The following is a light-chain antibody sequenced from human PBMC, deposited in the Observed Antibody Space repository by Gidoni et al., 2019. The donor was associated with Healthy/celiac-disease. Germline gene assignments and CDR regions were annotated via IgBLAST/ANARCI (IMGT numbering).Light chain of an antibody. Sequence: QSALTQPRSVSGSPGQSVTISCTGTSSVVGGYNYVSCYQQHPGKAPKLMIYDVSKRPSGVPDRFSGSKSGNTASLTISGLQAEDEADYYCCSYAGSYTLVFGGGTKLTVL. CDR1: SSVVGGYNY. CDR3: CSYAGSYTLV. V-gene: IGLV2-11*01. J-gene: IGLJ3*02. CDR2: DVS.